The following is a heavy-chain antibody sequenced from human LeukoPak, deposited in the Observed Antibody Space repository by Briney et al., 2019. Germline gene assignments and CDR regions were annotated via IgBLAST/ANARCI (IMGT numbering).Heavy chain of an antibody. J-gene: IGHJ3*02. V-gene: IGHV4-39*01. D-gene: IGHD3-16*02. CDR2: IYYSGST. CDR1: GGSISSSSYY. Sequence: SETLSLTCTVSGGSISSSSYYWGWIRQPPGKWLEWIGSIYYSGSTYYNPSLKSRVTISVDTSKNQFSLKLSSVTAADTAVYYCARTPPRRERAGYHKHPFDIWGQGTMVTVSS. CDR3: ARTPPRRERAGYHKHPFDI.